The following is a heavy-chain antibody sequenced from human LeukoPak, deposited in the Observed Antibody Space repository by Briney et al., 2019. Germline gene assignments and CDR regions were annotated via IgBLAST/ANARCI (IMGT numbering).Heavy chain of an antibody. CDR3: ARGPWAYQLPDQPNAFDI. Sequence: LSCAASGFTFSDHYMDWVRQPPGKGLEWIGYIYYSGSTYYNPSLKSRVTISVDTSKNQFSLKLSSMTAADTAVYYCARGPWAYQLPDQPNAFDIWGQGTMVTVSS. V-gene: IGHV4-30-4*08. D-gene: IGHD2-2*01. CDR1: GFTFSDHY. CDR2: IYYSGST. J-gene: IGHJ3*02.